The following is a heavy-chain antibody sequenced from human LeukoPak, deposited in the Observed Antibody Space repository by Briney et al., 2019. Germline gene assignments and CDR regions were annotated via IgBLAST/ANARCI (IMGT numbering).Heavy chain of an antibody. J-gene: IGHJ4*02. CDR2: IWYDGSNK. Sequence: PGGSLRLSCAASGFTFSSYGMHWVRQAPGKGLDWVAVIWYDGSNKYYADSVKGRFTISRDNSKNTLYLQMNSLRAEDTAVYYCAKQPFRTYYYGSGSYSPPDYWGQGTLVTVSS. D-gene: IGHD3-10*01. CDR1: GFTFSSYG. V-gene: IGHV3-33*06. CDR3: AKQPFRTYYYGSGSYSPPDY.